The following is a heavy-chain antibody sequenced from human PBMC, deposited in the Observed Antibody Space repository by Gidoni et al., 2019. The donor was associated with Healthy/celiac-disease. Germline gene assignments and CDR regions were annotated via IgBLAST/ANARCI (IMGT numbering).Heavy chain of an antibody. V-gene: IGHV3-30*19. CDR3: ARGPPRAMVTAFDI. J-gene: IGHJ3*02. Sequence: QVQLVESGGGVVQPGRSLRLSCAASGFTFSSYGMHWVRQAPGKGLEWVAVISYDGSNKYYADSVKGRFTISRDNSKNTLYLQMNSLRAEDTAVYYCARGPPRAMVTAFDIWGQGTMVTVSS. CDR1: GFTFSSYG. CDR2: ISYDGSNK. D-gene: IGHD5-18*01.